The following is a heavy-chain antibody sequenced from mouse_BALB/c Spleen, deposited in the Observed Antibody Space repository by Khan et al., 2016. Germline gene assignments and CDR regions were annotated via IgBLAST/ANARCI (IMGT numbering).Heavy chain of an antibody. CDR1: GYAFSIYW. V-gene: IGHV1-80*01. CDR2: IYPGDGDT. D-gene: IGHD2-2*01. Sequence: VQLQESGAELVRPGSSVKISCKASGYAFSIYWMNWVKQRPGQGLEWIGQIYPGDGDTDYIGKFKDKATLTADKSSSTAYMQLSSLTSEDSAVYFCARSGYGYDYWGQGTTLTVSS. J-gene: IGHJ2*01. CDR3: ARSGYGYDY.